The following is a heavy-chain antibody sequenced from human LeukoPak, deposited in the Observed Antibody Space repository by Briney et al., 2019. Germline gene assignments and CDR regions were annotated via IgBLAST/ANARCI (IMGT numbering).Heavy chain of an antibody. CDR1: GFTFSNYV. J-gene: IGHJ4*02. V-gene: IGHV3-23*01. Sequence: GGSLRLSCAASGFTFSNYVMAWVRQAPGKGLEWVSTVSASGASTYYADSVKGRFTISRDNANNLVFLQMYSLTAEDTAVYYCAKNRGRQTTPSEFDYWGQGTLVTVSS. CDR2: VSASGAST. CDR3: AKNRGRQTTPSEFDY. D-gene: IGHD1-1*01.